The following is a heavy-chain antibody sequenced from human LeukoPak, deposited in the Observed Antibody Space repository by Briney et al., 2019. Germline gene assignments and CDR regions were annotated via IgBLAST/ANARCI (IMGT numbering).Heavy chain of an antibody. CDR3: ARDYYDSSGVGAFDI. Sequence: ASVKLSCTASGYTFTAYYMDWVRQAPGQGLEWMGWINPNSGGTNYAHTFQVRVTMTRDRSISTAYMELSRLRSDDTAVYYCARDYYDSSGVGAFDIWGQGTMVTVSS. D-gene: IGHD3-22*01. J-gene: IGHJ3*02. CDR2: INPNSGGT. CDR1: GYTFTAYY. V-gene: IGHV1-2*07.